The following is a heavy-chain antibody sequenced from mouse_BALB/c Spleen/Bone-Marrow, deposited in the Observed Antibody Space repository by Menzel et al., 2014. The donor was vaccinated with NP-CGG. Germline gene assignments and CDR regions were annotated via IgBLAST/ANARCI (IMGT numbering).Heavy chain of an antibody. CDR1: GFTFSSYG. D-gene: IGHD1-1*01. Sequence: EVKLMESGGGLVQPGGSLKLSCAASGFTFSSYGMSWVRQTPDKRLELVATINSNGGSTYYPDSVKGRFTISRDNAENTLYLQMSSLKSEDTAMYYCARDYYGSSYAMDYWGQGTSVAVSS. J-gene: IGHJ4*01. CDR2: INSNGGST. CDR3: ARDYYGSSYAMDY. V-gene: IGHV5-6-3*01.